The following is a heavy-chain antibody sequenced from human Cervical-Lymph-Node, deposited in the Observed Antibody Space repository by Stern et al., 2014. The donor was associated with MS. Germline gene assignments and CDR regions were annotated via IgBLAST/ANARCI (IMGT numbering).Heavy chain of an antibody. CDR1: GYTFSNYY. D-gene: IGHD1-14*01. J-gene: IGHJ4*02. CDR3: TRTWTRSFDY. CDR2: INPSGGTT. V-gene: IGHV1-46*03. Sequence: VQLVQSGAEVKMPGASVTVSRKASGYTFSNYYIHWVRQAPGQGLEWMGIINPSGGTTSYAQKFQGRVTMTRDTSTRIVYMELSSLRSDDTAVYYCTRTWTRSFDYWGQGTLVTVSS.